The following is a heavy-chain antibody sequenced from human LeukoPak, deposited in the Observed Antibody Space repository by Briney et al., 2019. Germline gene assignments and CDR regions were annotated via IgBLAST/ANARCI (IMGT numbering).Heavy chain of an antibody. CDR2: ISAYIGNT. V-gene: IGHV1-18*01. CDR3: ARVIAAAGKSNWFDP. Sequence: GASVKVSCKASGYTFTSYGISWVRQAPGQGLEWMGWISAYIGNTNYAQKLQGRVTMTTDTSTSTAYMELRSLRSDDTAVYYCARVIAAAGKSNWFDPWGQGTLVTVSS. D-gene: IGHD6-13*01. CDR1: GYTFTSYG. J-gene: IGHJ5*02.